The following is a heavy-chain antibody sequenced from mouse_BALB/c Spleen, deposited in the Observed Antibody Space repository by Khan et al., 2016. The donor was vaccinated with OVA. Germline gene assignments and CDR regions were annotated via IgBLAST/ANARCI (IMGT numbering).Heavy chain of an antibody. CDR2: IYPVNNET. J-gene: IGHJ3*01. V-gene: IGHV1-5*01. CDR1: GYTFSSYL. Sequence: EVQLQQSGTVLARPGASVKMSCKTSGYTFSSYLIHWVKQRPGQGLEWIGDIYPVNNETTYNQKFKAKAKLTAGTSASTAYMELSRLTNEDVAVYYWTRGGYSSFANWGQGTLVTVSA. D-gene: IGHD2-12*01. CDR3: TRGGYSSFAN.